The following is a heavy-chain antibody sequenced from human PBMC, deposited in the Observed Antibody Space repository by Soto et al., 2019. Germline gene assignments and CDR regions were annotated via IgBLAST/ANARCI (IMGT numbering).Heavy chain of an antibody. CDR3: ARERGMYCSGGNCYSLDY. CDR2: ISYDGSSK. CDR1: GFTFSTYA. J-gene: IGHJ4*02. D-gene: IGHD2-15*01. Sequence: GGSLRLSCAASGFTFSTYAMEWVRQAPGKGLEWVAVISYDGSSKYSADSVRGRFTISRDNSRNTLFLQMNSLRDEDTAVYYCARERGMYCSGGNCYSLDYWGQGTLVTVSS. V-gene: IGHV3-30-3*01.